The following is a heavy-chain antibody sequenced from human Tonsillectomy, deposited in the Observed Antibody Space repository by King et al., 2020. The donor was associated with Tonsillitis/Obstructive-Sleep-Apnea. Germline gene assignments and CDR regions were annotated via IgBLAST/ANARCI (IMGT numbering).Heavy chain of an antibody. CDR2: ISSNGGST. CDR1: GFTFSSYA. Sequence: VQLVESGGGLVQPGGSLRLSCSASGFTFSSYAMHWVRQAPGKGLEYVSAISSNGGSTYYADSVKGRFTISRDNSKNTLYLQMSSLRAEDTAVYYCVKPPFGSDYYYYYMDVWGKGTTVTVSS. J-gene: IGHJ6*03. D-gene: IGHD3-16*01. V-gene: IGHV3-64D*06. CDR3: VKPPFGSDYYYYYMDV.